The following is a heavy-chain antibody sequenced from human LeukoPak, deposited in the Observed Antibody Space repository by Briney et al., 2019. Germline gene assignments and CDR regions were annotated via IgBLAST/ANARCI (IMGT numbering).Heavy chain of an antibody. D-gene: IGHD3-22*01. CDR3: ARDDTYFYDSSGHGFDF. Sequence: KPSETLSLTCTVSGDSISSSSSYWGWIRQPPGEGLEWIGSIYYIGSTHYNPSLKRRVTISVDTSKNQFSLKLTSVTAADTALYFCARDDTYFYDSSGHGFDFWGPGTLVTVSS. V-gene: IGHV4-39*07. J-gene: IGHJ4*02. CDR2: IYYIGST. CDR1: GDSISSSSSY.